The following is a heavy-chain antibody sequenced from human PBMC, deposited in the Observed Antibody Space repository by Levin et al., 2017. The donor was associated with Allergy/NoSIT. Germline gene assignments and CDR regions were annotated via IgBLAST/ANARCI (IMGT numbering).Heavy chain of an antibody. CDR1: GFPLRNFW. V-gene: IGHV3-7*01. CDR2: IKQDGSEK. CDR3: ARDRGNVLIKDFFYYYGLDV. D-gene: IGHD2-8*01. Sequence: GGSLRLSCAASGFPLRNFWMTWVRQAPGKGLEWVANIKQDGSEKYYADSVKGRFSISRDNAKSSLYLQVNSLRAEDTAVYYCARDRGNVLIKDFFYYYGLDVWGRGTTVAVSS. J-gene: IGHJ6*02.